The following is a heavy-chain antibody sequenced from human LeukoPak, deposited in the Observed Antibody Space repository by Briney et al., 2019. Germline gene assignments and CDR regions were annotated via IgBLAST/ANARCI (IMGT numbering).Heavy chain of an antibody. V-gene: IGHV3-30*18. Sequence: GGSLRLSCAASGFTSGSLSMDEVRQAPGKGLEWVAVISYDGSNKGYADSVKGRFTLSRDNSKNTLYLHMNSLRAEDTAVHYCAEGRYYDGRGYYFLDYIDYWGQGTLVTVSS. CDR2: ISYDGSNK. CDR3: AEGRYYDGRGYYFLDYIDY. CDR1: GFTSGSLS. D-gene: IGHD3-22*01. J-gene: IGHJ4*02.